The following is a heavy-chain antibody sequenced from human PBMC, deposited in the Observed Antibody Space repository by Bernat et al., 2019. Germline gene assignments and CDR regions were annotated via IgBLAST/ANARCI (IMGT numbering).Heavy chain of an antibody. J-gene: IGHJ6*03. CDR3: ARSTNGWYPFYYYMDV. V-gene: IGHV3-53*02. CDR2: IYSGGST. D-gene: IGHD6-19*01. CDR1: GFTVSSNY. Sequence: EVQLVETGGGLIQPGGSLRLSCAASGFTVSSNYMTLVRQAPGKGLEWVSLIYSGGSTYYADCVKGRFTMYRDKSENTVFLQMNSLRAEDTAVYFCARSTNGWYPFYYYMDVWGKGTTVTVSS.